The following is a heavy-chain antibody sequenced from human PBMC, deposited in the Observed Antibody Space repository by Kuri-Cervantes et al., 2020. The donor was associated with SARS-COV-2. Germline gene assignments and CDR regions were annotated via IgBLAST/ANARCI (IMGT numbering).Heavy chain of an antibody. CDR2: IYHSGST. J-gene: IGHJ6*03. CDR3: ARGTGDDYYYYYYIDV. V-gene: IGHV4-38-2*02. Sequence: ESLKISCTVSGYSISSGYYWGWIRQPPGKGLEWIGSIYHSGSTYYNPSLKSRVTISVDTSKNQFSLKLSSVTAADTAVYYCARGTGDDYYYYYYIDVWGKGTTVTVSS. CDR1: GYSISSGYY. D-gene: IGHD1-1*01.